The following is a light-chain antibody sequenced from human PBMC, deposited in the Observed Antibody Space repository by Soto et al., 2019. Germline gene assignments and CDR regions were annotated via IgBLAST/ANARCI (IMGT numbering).Light chain of an antibody. CDR3: QQYSHLIT. J-gene: IGKJ5*01. V-gene: IGKV1-33*01. CDR1: QDISNY. Sequence: DIQMTQSPSSLSASVEDRVIITCQASQDISNYLNWYQQKLGKAPKLLIYDASNLETGVPSRFSGSGSGTDFTFTISSLQPEDIATYYCQQYSHLITFGQGTRLEIK. CDR2: DAS.